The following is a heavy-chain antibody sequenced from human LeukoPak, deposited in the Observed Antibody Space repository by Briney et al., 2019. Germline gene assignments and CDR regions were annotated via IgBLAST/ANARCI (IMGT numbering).Heavy chain of an antibody. CDR2: INHSGST. J-gene: IGHJ4*02. CDR1: GGSISSSSYY. V-gene: IGHV4-39*07. D-gene: IGHD3-3*01. Sequence: PSETLSLTCTVSGGSISSSSYYWSWIRQPPGKGLEWIGEINHSGSTNYNPSLKSRVTISVDTSKTQFSLKLSSVTAADTAVYYCASVYYDFWSGYSGPDYWGQGTLVTVSS. CDR3: ASVYYDFWSGYSGPDY.